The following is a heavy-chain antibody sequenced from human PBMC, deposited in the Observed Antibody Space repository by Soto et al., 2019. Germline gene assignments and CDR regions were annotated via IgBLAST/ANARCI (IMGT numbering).Heavy chain of an antibody. CDR3: ARGGVVVAAGLGGSAFDI. CDR2: IWYDGSNK. D-gene: IGHD2-15*01. J-gene: IGHJ3*02. V-gene: IGHV3-33*01. Sequence: QVQLVESGGGVVQPGRSLRLSCAASGFTFSSYGMHWVRQAPGKGLEWVAVIWYDGSNKYYADSVKGRFTISRDNSKNTLYLQMNSLRAEDTAVYYCARGGVVVAAGLGGSAFDIWGQGTMVTVSS. CDR1: GFTFSSYG.